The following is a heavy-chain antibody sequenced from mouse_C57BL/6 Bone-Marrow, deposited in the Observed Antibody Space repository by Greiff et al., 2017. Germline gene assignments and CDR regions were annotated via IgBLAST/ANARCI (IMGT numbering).Heavy chain of an antibody. J-gene: IGHJ3*01. CDR3: ARGGYVWTFAY. V-gene: IGHV1-81*01. CDR2: IYPRSGNT. CDR1: GYTFTSYG. D-gene: IGHD3-1*01. Sequence: VKLMESGAELARPGASVKLSCKASGYTFTSYGISWVKQRTGQGLEWIGEIYPRSGNTYYNEKFKGKATLTADKSSSTAYMEIRSLTSEDSAVYFCARGGYVWTFAYWGQGTLVTVSA.